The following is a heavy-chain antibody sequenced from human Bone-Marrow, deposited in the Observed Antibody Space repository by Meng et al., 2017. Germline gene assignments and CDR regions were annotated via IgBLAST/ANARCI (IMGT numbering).Heavy chain of an antibody. CDR3: ARDEDISAAGKLFGDY. V-gene: IGHV1-2*06. D-gene: IGHD6-25*01. Sequence: ASVKVSCKPSGYTFPDYYIHWVRRAPGQGLEWMGRINPKSGDTHYAQKFQARVTMTGDTSISTAYMEPSGLRSDDTAMYYCARDEDISAAGKLFGDYWGQGTLVTVSS. CDR1: GYTFPDYY. J-gene: IGHJ4*02. CDR2: INPKSGDT.